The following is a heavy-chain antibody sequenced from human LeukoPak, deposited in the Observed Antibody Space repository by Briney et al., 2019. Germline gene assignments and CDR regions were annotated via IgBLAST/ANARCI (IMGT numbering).Heavy chain of an antibody. CDR2: ISANNGVT. D-gene: IGHD4-17*01. CDR1: GYTFTNYG. J-gene: IGHJ4*02. V-gene: IGHV1-18*01. Sequence: ASVKVSCKASGYTFTNYGISWVRQAPGQGLKWMGWISANNGVTNYAQKLQGRATMTTDTSTNTAYMELGSLRSDDTAVYYCARAPSYGDYGGDHWGQGTLLTVSS. CDR3: ARAPSYGDYGGDH.